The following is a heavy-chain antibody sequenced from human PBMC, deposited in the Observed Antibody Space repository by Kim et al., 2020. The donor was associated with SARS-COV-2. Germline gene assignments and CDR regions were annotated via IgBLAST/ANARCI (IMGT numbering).Heavy chain of an antibody. CDR3: AREGIAAGNFILGY. V-gene: IGHV1-69*01. D-gene: IGHD6-13*01. J-gene: IGHJ4*02. Sequence: AQKFQGRVTITADESTSTAYMELSSLRSEDTAVYYCAREGIAAGNFILGYWGQGTLVTVSS.